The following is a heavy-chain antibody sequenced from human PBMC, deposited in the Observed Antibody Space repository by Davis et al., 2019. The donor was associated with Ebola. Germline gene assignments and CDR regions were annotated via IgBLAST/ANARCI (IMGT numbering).Heavy chain of an antibody. CDR2: IYYSGST. CDR3: ARANSGSYYFDY. Sequence: PSETLSLTCTVSTGSINGYYFNWIRLPPGKGLEWIGYIYYSGSTNYNPSLKSRVTMSADTSKNQFSLNLSSVTAADTAVYYCARANSGSYYFDYWGQGTLVTVSS. CDR1: TGSINGYY. J-gene: IGHJ4*02. D-gene: IGHD1-26*01. V-gene: IGHV4-59*01.